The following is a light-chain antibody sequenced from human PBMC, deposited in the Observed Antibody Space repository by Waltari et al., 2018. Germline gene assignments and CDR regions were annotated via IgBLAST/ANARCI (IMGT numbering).Light chain of an antibody. J-gene: IGLJ2*01. Sequence: QSVLTQPPSLSGAPGQRVTFSCTGSSSNIGAGYYVHWYQQLPGTAPKLLIYENGNRPAGFPDRFSGSNAGTSASLAITGLQAEDEADYYCQSYDTTLRGSIFGGGTKLTVL. CDR1: SSNIGAGYY. CDR3: QSYDTTLRGSI. CDR2: ENG. V-gene: IGLV1-40*01.